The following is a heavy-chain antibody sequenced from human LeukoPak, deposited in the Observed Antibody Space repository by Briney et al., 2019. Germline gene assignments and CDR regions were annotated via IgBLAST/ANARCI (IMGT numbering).Heavy chain of an antibody. CDR2: IYYSGST. J-gene: IGHJ5*02. CDR3: ARDKALWFGELLQPHNWFDP. V-gene: IGHV4-59*01. D-gene: IGHD3-10*01. Sequence: SETLSLTCAGYGGSFSGYYWSWIRQPPGKGLEWIGYIYYSGSTNYNPSLKSRVTISVDTSKNQFSLKLSSVTAADTAVYYCARDKALWFGELLQPHNWFDPWGQGTLVTVSS. CDR1: GGSFSGYY.